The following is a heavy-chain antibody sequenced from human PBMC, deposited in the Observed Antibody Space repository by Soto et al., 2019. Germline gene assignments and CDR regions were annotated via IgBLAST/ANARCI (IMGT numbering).Heavy chain of an antibody. CDR1: GITFSSYS. Sequence: GSLRVSCAASGITFSSYSMTWVRQAPGKGLEWVSSISSSSSYIYYADSVKGRFTISRDNAKNSLYLQMNSLRAEDTAVYYSAREQVVGATNDHVIDLSGQGTRV. D-gene: IGHD1-26*01. CDR2: ISSSSSYI. J-gene: IGHJ6*02. CDR3: AREQVVGATNDHVIDL. V-gene: IGHV3-21*01.